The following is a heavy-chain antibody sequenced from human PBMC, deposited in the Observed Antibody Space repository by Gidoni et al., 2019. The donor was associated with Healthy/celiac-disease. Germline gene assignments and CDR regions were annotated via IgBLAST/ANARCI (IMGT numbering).Heavy chain of an antibody. D-gene: IGHD4-17*01. V-gene: IGHV3-15*01. CDR2: IKSKTDGGTT. Sequence: EVQLVESGGGLVKPGGSLRLSCAASGFTFSNAWMSWVRQAPGKGLEWVGRIKSKTDGGTTDYAAPVKGRFTISRDDSKNTLYLQMNSLKTEDTAVYYCTTDSYGDYWAAGYWGQGTLVTVSS. CDR1: GFTFSNAW. CDR3: TTDSYGDYWAAGY. J-gene: IGHJ4*02.